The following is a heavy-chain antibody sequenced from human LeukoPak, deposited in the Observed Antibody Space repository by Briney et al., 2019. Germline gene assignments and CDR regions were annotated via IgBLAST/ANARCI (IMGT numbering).Heavy chain of an antibody. CDR2: IYYSGST. CDR3: ARGTGYSSSWYSI. V-gene: IGHV4-59*08. D-gene: IGHD6-13*01. J-gene: IGHJ4*02. Sequence: PSETLSLTCTVSGGSISSYYWSWIRQPPGKGLEWIGYIYYSGSTNYNPSLKSRVTISVDTSKNQFSLKLSSVTAADTAVYYCARGTGYSSSWYSIWGQGTLVTVSS. CDR1: GGSISSYY.